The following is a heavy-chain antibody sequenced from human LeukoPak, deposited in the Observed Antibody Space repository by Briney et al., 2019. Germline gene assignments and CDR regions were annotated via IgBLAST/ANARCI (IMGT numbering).Heavy chain of an antibody. CDR1: GYTLTELS. CDR3: ATDPLLITGTTTDY. D-gene: IGHD1-20*01. Sequence: ASVKVSCKVSGYTLTELSMHWVRQAPGKGLEWMGGFDPEGGETIYAQKFQGRVTMTEDTSTDTAYMELSSLRSEDTAVYYCATDPLLITGTTTDYWGQGTLVTVSS. V-gene: IGHV1-24*01. CDR2: FDPEGGET. J-gene: IGHJ4*02.